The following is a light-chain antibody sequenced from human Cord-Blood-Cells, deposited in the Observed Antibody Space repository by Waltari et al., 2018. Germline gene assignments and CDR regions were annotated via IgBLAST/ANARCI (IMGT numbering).Light chain of an antibody. Sequence: QSALTQPRSVYGSPGQSVTISCTVTSSDGGGYNYVSWYQQHPGKAPKLMIYDVSTRSSGVPDRFSGSKSGNTASLTISGLQAEEEADYYCCSYAGSSWVFGGGTKLPVL. V-gene: IGLV2-11*01. CDR1: SSDGGGYNY. J-gene: IGLJ3*02. CDR2: DVS. CDR3: CSYAGSSWV.